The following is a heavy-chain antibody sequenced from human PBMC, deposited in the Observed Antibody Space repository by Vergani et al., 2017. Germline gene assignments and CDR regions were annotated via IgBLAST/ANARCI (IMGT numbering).Heavy chain of an antibody. D-gene: IGHD1-26*01. Sequence: QVHLVQSGVEVKKPGASVKISCRASGYSFIDYYIHWIRQAPGQGLEWMGWINPKSGVTNYAQKFQGRVTMTRDTSIATVYMELTNLRSTDTATFYCARDHFGSGSYMAGFDPWGQGSPVIVSS. CDR2: INPKSGVT. CDR1: GYSFIDYY. V-gene: IGHV1-2*02. J-gene: IGHJ5*02. CDR3: ARDHFGSGSYMAGFDP.